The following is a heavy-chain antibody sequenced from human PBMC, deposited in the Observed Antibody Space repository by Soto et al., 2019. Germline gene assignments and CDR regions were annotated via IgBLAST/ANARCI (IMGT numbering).Heavy chain of an antibody. J-gene: IGHJ4*02. CDR3: ASRIDYDSSGSYFDY. CDR2: IYYSGST. Sequence: SETLSLPCTVSGGSISSGGYYWSWIRQHPGKGLEWIGYIYYSGSTYYNPSLKSRVTISVDTSKNQFSLKLSSVTAADTAVYYCASRIDYDSSGSYFDYWGQGTLVTVSS. D-gene: IGHD3-22*01. CDR1: GGSISSGGYY. V-gene: IGHV4-31*03.